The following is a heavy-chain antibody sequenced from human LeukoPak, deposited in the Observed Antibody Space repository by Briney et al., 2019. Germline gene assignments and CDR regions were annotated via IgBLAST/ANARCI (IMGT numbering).Heavy chain of an antibody. CDR2: IYYSGST. Sequence: KASENLSLTCTVSGGSISSHYWSWIRQPPGKGLEWIGYIYYSGSTNYNPSLKSRVTISVDTSKNQFSLKLSSVTAADTAVYYCARDIGAAADYWGQGTLVTVSS. D-gene: IGHD5-12*01. CDR1: GGSISSHY. J-gene: IGHJ4*02. CDR3: ARDIGAAADY. V-gene: IGHV4-59*11.